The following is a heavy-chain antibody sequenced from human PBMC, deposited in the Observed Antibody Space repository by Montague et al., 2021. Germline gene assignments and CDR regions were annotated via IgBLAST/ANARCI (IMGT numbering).Heavy chain of an antibody. V-gene: IGHV4-31*01. CDR3: ARAGDYYGSGSYLGFGY. D-gene: IGHD3-10*01. CDR1: GGSITNSRYY. J-gene: IGHJ4*02. CDR2: LFYSGNT. Sequence: TLSLTCTVSGGSITNSRYYWVWLRQLPGMGLEWFLYLFYSGNTYYTPSLQIPTTISVDTSKNQFSLKLSSVTAADTAVYYCARAGDYYGSGSYLGFGYWGQGTLVTVSS.